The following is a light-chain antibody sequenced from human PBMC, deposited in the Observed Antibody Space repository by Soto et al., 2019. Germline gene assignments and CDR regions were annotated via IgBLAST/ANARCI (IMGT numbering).Light chain of an antibody. V-gene: IGKV1-27*01. CDR1: QGISNY. CDR2: AAS. CDR3: QKYNSAPIT. J-gene: IGKJ5*01. Sequence: DIQMTQSPSSLSASVGDRVTITCRASQGISNYLAWYQKKPGKDPKLLIYAASTLQSGVPSRFSGSGSGTDFTLTISSLQPEDVTTYYCQKYNSAPITVGQGTRREIK.